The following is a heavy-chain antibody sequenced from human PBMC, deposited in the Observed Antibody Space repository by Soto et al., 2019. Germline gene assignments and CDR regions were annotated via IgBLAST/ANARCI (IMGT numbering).Heavy chain of an antibody. D-gene: IGHD4-4*01. CDR2: IFHSGAT. V-gene: IGHV4-4*02. J-gene: IGHJ3*02. CDR1: GGSISSTYW. Sequence: QVQLQESGPGLVKPSGTLSLTCAVSGGSISSTYWRSWVRQPPGKGLEWIGEIFHSGATNSNPSLRRRVTVSLDKSKNQFSQKLSAVTAADTAVYYCARVDYRVAFDIWGQGTMVTVSS. CDR3: ARVDYRVAFDI.